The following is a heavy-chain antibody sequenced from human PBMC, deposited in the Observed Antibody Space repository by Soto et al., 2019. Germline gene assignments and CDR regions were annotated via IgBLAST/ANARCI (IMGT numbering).Heavy chain of an antibody. V-gene: IGHV3-30*04. CDR3: SRAFCSPTTRYPHGGPQYISYYGMDV. Sequence: RRSLRLSCTASRFALRGYAFHWVRQSPGKGLEWVALISFDGSDKAYGYSVRGRFTISRDNSMNTVFLQVDSLRTEDTAVYFCSRAFCSPTTRYPHGGPQYISYYGMDVSGPRTTLTPSS. CDR2: ISFDGSDK. D-gene: IGHD2-15*01. J-gene: IGHJ6*02. CDR1: RFALRGYA.